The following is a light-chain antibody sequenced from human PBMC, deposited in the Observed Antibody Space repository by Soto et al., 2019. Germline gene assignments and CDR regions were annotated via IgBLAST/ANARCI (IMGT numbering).Light chain of an antibody. J-gene: IGKJ4*01. V-gene: IGKV3-20*01. CDR1: QSVSSSY. CDR3: QQYGSSPLT. Sequence: ILLTQAPGTLSLSPWEIATLSFMSSQSVSSSYLAWYQQKPGQAPRLLIYGASSRATGIPDRFSGSGSGTDFTLTISRLEPEDFAVYYCQQYGSSPLTFGGGTKVDI. CDR2: GAS.